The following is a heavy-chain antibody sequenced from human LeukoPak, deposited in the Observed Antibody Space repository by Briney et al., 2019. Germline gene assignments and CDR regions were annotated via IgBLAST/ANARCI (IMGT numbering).Heavy chain of an antibody. CDR1: GFTFSSYA. V-gene: IGHV3-23*01. Sequence: GGSLRLSCAASGFTFSSYAMSWVRQAPGKGLEWVSAISGSGGSTYYADSVKGRFTISRDNSKNTLYLQMNSLRAEDTAVYYCARGGKDGYRYFDYWGQGTLVTVSS. J-gene: IGHJ4*02. CDR2: ISGSGGST. CDR3: ARGGKDGYRYFDY. D-gene: IGHD5-24*01.